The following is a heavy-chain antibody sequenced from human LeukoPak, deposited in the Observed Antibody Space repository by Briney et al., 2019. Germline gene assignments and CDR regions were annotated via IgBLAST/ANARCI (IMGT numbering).Heavy chain of an antibody. D-gene: IGHD2-2*01. CDR1: GFTFSNYG. CDR3: TKTPLGDYCSSASCPHFNWFDP. J-gene: IGHJ5*02. Sequence: GGSLRLSCVASGFTFSNYGMAWVRQTPGKGLEWVAAITGIGDATYYADFVKGRFTISKDISENTLYLQMCSLRVDDTAVYYWTKTPLGDYCSSASCPHFNWFDPWGQGTLVTVSS. CDR2: ITGIGDAT. V-gene: IGHV3-23*01.